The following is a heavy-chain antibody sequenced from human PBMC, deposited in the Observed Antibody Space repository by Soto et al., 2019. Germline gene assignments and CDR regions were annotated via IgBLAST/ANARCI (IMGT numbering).Heavy chain of an antibody. V-gene: IGHV1-69*13. CDR2: IIPIFGTA. CDR3: ARALSGAARRPD. J-gene: IGHJ4*02. D-gene: IGHD6-6*01. CDR1: GGTFSSYA. Sequence: SLKVSCKASGGTFSSYAISWVRQAPGQGLEWMGGIIPIFGTANYAQKFQGRVTVTADESTSTAYMELSSLRSEDTAVYYCARALSGAARRPDWGQGTLVTSPQ.